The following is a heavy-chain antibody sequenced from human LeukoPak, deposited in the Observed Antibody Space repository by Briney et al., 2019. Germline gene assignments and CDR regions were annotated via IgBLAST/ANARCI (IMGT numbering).Heavy chain of an antibody. J-gene: IGHJ5*02. V-gene: IGHV3-53*01. D-gene: IGHD2-15*01. CDR2: IYSGGST. Sequence: GGSLRLFCAASGFTFSSYGMSWVRQAPGKGLEWVSVIYSGGSTYYADSVKGRFTISRDNSKNTLYLQMNSLRAEDTAVYYCARAVVAATRWFDPWGQGTLVTVSS. CDR1: GFTFSSYG. CDR3: ARAVVAATRWFDP.